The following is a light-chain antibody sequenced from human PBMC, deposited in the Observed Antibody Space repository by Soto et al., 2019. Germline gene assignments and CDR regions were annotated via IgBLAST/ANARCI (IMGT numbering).Light chain of an antibody. Sequence: QSVLTQPASVSGSPGQSITISCTGTSSDVGTYDYVSWYQHHPGKAPILMVYDVTNRPSGVSNRFSGSKSGNTASLTISGLQAEDEADYYCRSYTTSSSYVFGTGTKVTV. CDR3: RSYTTSSSYV. J-gene: IGLJ1*01. V-gene: IGLV2-14*03. CDR2: DVT. CDR1: SSDVGTYDY.